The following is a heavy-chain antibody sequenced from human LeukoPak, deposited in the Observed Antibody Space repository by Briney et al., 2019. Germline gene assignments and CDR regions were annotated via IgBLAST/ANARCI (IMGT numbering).Heavy chain of an antibody. CDR3: ARGSSGSYYNYFDY. CDR1: GYTFSSNY. J-gene: IGHJ4*02. Sequence: ASVKVSCKASGYTFSSNYLHWVRQAPGQGLEWKGLINPSGDSTSYAQKFQGRVTMTRDTSTTTVYMDLSNLRSEDTAVYYCARGSSGSYYNYFDYWGQGTLVTVSS. D-gene: IGHD1-26*01. V-gene: IGHV1-46*01. CDR2: INPSGDST.